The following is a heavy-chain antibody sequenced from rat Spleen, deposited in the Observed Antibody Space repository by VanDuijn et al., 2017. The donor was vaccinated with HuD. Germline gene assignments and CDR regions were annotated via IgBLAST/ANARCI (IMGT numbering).Heavy chain of an antibody. D-gene: IGHD1-12*02. CDR2: INTAGST. CDR1: GYSITSSYR. Sequence: EVQLQESGPGLVKPSQSLSLTCSVTGYSITSSYRWNWIRKFPGNKLEWMGYINTAGSTNYNPSLKNRISITRDTSKNQFFLQLTSVTTEDTATYYCARRRYDGTYYLYWGQGVMVTVSS. V-gene: IGHV3-3*01. CDR3: ARRRYDGTYYLY. J-gene: IGHJ2*01.